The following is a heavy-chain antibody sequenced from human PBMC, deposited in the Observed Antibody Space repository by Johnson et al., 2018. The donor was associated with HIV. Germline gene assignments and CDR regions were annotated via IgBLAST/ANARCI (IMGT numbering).Heavy chain of an antibody. CDR3: ARDEPYNLNAFDI. D-gene: IGHD5-24*01. Sequence: QVQLVESGGDVVQPGMSLRLSYAASGFTFSRENMHWVRQAPGKGLEWVAVIWYDGLNKYYADSVKGRFTISRDNSKNTLYLQMNSLRAEDTAVYYCARDEPYNLNAFDIWGQGTMVTVSS. CDR2: IWYDGLNK. J-gene: IGHJ3*02. V-gene: IGHV3-33*08. CDR1: GFTFSREN.